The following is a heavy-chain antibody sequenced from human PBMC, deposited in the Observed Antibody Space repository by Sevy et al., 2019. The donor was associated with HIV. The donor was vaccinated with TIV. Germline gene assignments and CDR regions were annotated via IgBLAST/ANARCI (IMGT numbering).Heavy chain of an antibody. V-gene: IGHV1-58*01. Sequence: ASVKVSCKASVFTFTSSAVQWVRQARGQRLEWIGWIVVGSGNTNYAQKFQERVTITRDMSTSTAYMELSSLRSEDTAVYYCAASGITMVHGDYWGQGTLVTVSS. CDR2: IVVGSGNT. CDR1: VFTFTSSA. D-gene: IGHD3-10*01. J-gene: IGHJ4*02. CDR3: AASGITMVHGDY.